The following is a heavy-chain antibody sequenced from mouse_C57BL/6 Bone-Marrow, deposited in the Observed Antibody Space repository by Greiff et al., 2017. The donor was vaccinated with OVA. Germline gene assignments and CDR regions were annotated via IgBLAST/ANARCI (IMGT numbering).Heavy chain of an antibody. J-gene: IGHJ2*01. D-gene: IGHD4-1*01. CDR1: GFTFSSYG. V-gene: IGHV5-6*02. CDR2: ISSGGSYT. Sequence: EVKLVESGGDLVKPGGSLKLSCAASGFTFSSYGMSWVRQTPDKRLEWVATISSGGSYTYYPASVKGRFTISRDNAKNTLYLQMSSLKSEDTAMYYCARANWDLGDYWGQGTTLTVSS. CDR3: ARANWDLGDY.